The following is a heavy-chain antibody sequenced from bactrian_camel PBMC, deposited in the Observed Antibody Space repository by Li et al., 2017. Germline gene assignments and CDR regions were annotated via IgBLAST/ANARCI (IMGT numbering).Heavy chain of an antibody. CDR1: EDTSGHC. CDR2: SYPGAGPERDT. CDR3: VTSISGTWAGPNR. Sequence: HVQLVESGGGSVQAGGSLVLSCSASEDTSGHCMGWFRQVPGKAREAVASSYPGAGPERDTFIADSVKGRFTCSRDNARNTVYLQMNNLRPEDTAMYYCVTSISGTWAGPNRWGRGTQVTVS. J-gene: IGHJ4*01. V-gene: IGHV3S45*01. D-gene: IGHD1*01.